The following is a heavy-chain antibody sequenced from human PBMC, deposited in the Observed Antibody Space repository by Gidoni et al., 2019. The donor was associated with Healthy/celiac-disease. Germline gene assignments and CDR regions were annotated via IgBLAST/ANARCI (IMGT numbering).Heavy chain of an antibody. CDR2: IIPIFGTA. D-gene: IGHD6-19*01. Sequence: QVQLVQSGAEVKKPGSSVKVSCKASGGTFSSYAISWVRQAPGQGLEWMGGIIPIFGTANYAQKFQGRVTITADESTSTAYMELSSLRSEDTAVYYCARGSRQWLVSLNEPFDYWGQGTLVTVSS. CDR3: ARGSRQWLVSLNEPFDY. J-gene: IGHJ4*02. CDR1: GGTFSSYA. V-gene: IGHV1-69*01.